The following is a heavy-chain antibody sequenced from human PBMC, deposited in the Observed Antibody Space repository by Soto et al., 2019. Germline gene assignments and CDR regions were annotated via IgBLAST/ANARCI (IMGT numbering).Heavy chain of an antibody. J-gene: IGHJ4*02. CDR1: GYTFTDYY. CDR3: ARGGIAIFGVVDY. Sequence: QVQVVQSGTEVKKPGASVKVSCRASGYTFTDYYVHWVRQAPGQGLEWMGWINPKSGGANYAQKFQGRVTMTRDTSIGTAYMELNRLTFDDTAVYYCARGGIAIFGVVDYWGQGTPVTVSS. V-gene: IGHV1-2*02. D-gene: IGHD3-3*01. CDR2: INPKSGGA.